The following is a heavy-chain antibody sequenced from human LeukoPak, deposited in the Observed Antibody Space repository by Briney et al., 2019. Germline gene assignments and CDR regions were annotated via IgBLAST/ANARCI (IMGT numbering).Heavy chain of an antibody. CDR2: ITKDGSEK. V-gene: IGHV3-7*01. CDR3: ARDQGRVAVAPDY. CDR1: GFTFSRYW. D-gene: IGHD6-19*01. J-gene: IGHJ4*02. Sequence: GGSLRLLCAASGFTFSRYWMSWLREAPGKGLEWVPNITKDGSEKQYVDSVEGRFTIYRDNDKNSLYLQMNSLRGEDTSVYYCARDQGRVAVAPDYWAQETVVSVSS.